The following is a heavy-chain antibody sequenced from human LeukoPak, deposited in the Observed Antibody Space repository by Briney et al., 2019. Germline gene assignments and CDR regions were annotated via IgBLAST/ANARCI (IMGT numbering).Heavy chain of an antibody. CDR2: INPSGGST. V-gene: IGHV1-46*01. J-gene: IGHJ4*02. Sequence: ASVKVSCKAFGYTFTSNYMHWVRQAPGQGLEWMGIINPSGGSTSYAQKFQGRVTMTRDMSTSTVYMELSSLRSEDTAVYYCASWYSSGWYPGGHYFDYWGQGTLVTVSS. CDR3: ASWYSSGWYPGGHYFDY. CDR1: GYTFTSNY. D-gene: IGHD6-19*01.